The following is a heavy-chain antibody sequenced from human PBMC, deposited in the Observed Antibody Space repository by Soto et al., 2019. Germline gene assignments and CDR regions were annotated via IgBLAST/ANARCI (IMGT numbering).Heavy chain of an antibody. CDR3: AKSSAAEYYYYGMDV. J-gene: IGHJ6*02. CDR2: ISGRGDST. Sequence: EVQLLESGGILVHPGGSLRLSCAASGFTFSSYAMTWVRQAPGKGLEWVSAISGRGDSTYYADSVKGRFTISRDQSKNTLYLQMHSLRAEDTAVYFCAKSSAAEYYYYGMDVWGQGTTVTVSS. V-gene: IGHV3-23*01. D-gene: IGHD6-13*01. CDR1: GFTFSSYA.